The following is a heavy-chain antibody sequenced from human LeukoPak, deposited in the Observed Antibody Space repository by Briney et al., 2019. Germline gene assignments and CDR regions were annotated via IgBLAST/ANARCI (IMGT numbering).Heavy chain of an antibody. V-gene: IGHV3-20*01. CDR3: ARAYYYGSGSYDYYYGMDV. CDR2: INWNGGST. J-gene: IGHJ6*02. CDR1: GFTFDDYG. D-gene: IGHD3-10*01. Sequence: GGSLRLSCAASGFTFDDYGMSWVRHAPGKGLEWVSGINWNGGSTGYADSVKGRFTISRDNAKNSLYLQMNSLRAEDTALYHCARAYYYGSGSYDYYYGMDVWGQGTTVTVSS.